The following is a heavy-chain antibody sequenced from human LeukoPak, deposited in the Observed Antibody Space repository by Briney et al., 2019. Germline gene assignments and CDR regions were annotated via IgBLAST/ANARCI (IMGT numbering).Heavy chain of an antibody. CDR3: AREGTAYAFDI. J-gene: IGHJ3*02. CDR2: ISYDGSNK. D-gene: IGHD1-1*01. CDR1: GFTFSSYA. V-gene: IGHV3-30-3*01. Sequence: PGGSLRLSCAASGFTFSSYAMHWVRQAPGKGLEWVAVISYDGSNKYYADSVKGRFTISRDNSKNTLYLQVNSLRAEDTAVYYCAREGTAYAFDIWGQGTMVTVSS.